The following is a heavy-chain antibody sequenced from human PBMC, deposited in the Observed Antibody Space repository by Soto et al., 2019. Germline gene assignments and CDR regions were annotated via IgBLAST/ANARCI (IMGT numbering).Heavy chain of an antibody. CDR2: INPSGGST. CDR3: ARGPYYDSLLTPEIDY. J-gene: IGHJ4*02. D-gene: IGHD3-9*01. V-gene: IGHV1-46*03. CDR1: GYTFTSYY. Sequence: ASVKVSCKASGYTFTSYYMHWVRQAPGQGLEWMGIINPSGGSTSYAQKFQGRVTMTRDTSTSTVYMELSSLRSEDTAVYYCARGPYYDSLLTPEIDYWGQGTLVTVSS.